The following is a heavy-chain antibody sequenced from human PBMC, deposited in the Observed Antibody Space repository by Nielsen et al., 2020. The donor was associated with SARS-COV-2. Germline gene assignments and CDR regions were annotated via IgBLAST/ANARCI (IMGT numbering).Heavy chain of an antibody. V-gene: IGHV3-13*04. D-gene: IGHD6-13*01. CDR2: IGTAGDT. J-gene: IGHJ6*02. CDR1: GFTFSSYD. CDR3: ARGIAAAGKYYYYYGMDV. Sequence: GESLKISCAASGFTFSSYDMHWVRQATGKGLEWVSAIGTAGDTYYPGSVKGRFTISRENAKNSLYLQMNSLRAGDTAVYYCARGIAAAGKYYYYYGMDVWGQGTTVTVSS.